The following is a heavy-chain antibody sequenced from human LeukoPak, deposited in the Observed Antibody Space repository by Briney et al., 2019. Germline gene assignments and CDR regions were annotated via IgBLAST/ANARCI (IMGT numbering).Heavy chain of an antibody. J-gene: IGHJ4*02. V-gene: IGHV3-74*01. D-gene: IGHD1-26*01. Sequence: GGSLRLSCAASGFTFSSYWMHWVRQAPGKGLVWVSRINFDGSTTTYADSVKGRFTISRDNAKNSLYLQMNSLRAEDTAVYYCARSIGGFYSGSYSDYWGQGTLVTVSS. CDR2: INFDGSTT. CDR3: ARSIGGFYSGSYSDY. CDR1: GFTFSSYW.